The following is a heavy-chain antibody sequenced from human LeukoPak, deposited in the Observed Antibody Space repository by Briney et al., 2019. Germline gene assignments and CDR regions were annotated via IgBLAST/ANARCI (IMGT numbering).Heavy chain of an antibody. V-gene: IGHV1-2*02. D-gene: IGHD4-17*01. CDR3: ARGDDNGDYEAID. CDR2: INPNSGGT. J-gene: IGHJ4*02. CDR1: GYIFTSYA. Sequence: ASVKVSCKASGYIFTSYAMNWVRQAPGQGLEWMGWINPNSGGTNYAQKFQGRVTMTRDTSISTAYMELSRLRSDDTAVYYCARGDDNGDYEAIDWGQGTLVTVSS.